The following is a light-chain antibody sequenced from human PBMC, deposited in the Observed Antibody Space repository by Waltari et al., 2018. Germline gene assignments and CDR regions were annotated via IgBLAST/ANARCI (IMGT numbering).Light chain of an antibody. CDR2: EVS. J-gene: IGLJ1*01. CDR3: SSYTSSSTPYV. CDR1: SRDGGGYNY. V-gene: IGLV2-14*01. Sequence: SALTQPASVSGSPGQSITISCTGTSRDGGGYNYVSWYQQHPGKAPKLMIYEVSNRPSGVSNRFSGSKSGNTASLTISGLQAEDEADYYCSSYTSSSTPYVFGTGTKVTVL.